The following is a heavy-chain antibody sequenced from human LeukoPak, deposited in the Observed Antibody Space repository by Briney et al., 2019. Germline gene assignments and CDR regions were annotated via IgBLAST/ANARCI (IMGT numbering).Heavy chain of an antibody. CDR3: AKEQVATADYYYYYGMDV. V-gene: IGHV3-15*01. D-gene: IGHD5-12*01. J-gene: IGHJ6*02. CDR2: IKSKTDGGTT. Sequence: GGSLRLSCAASGFTFSNAWMSWVRQAPGKGLEWVGRIKSKTDGGTTDYAAPAKGRFTISRDDSKNTLYLQMNSLKTEDTAVYYCAKEQVATADYYYYYGMDVWGQGTTVTVSS. CDR1: GFTFSNAW.